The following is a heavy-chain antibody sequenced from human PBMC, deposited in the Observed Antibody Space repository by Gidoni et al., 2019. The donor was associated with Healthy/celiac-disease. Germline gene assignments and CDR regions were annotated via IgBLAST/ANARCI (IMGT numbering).Heavy chain of an antibody. J-gene: IGHJ4*02. CDR2: ISGSGGST. Sequence: EVQLLESGGGLVQPGGSLRLSCAASGFTFSSYAMSWVRQAPGKGLEWVSAISGSGGSTYYADSVKGRFTISRDNSKNTLYLQMNSLRAEDTAVYYCAKDPMHYIAAADTPIGYWGQGTLVTVSS. CDR3: AKDPMHYIAAADTPIGY. D-gene: IGHD6-13*01. CDR1: GFTFSSYA. V-gene: IGHV3-23*01.